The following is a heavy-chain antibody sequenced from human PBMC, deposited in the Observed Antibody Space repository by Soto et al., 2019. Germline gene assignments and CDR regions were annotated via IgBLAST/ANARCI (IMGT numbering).Heavy chain of an antibody. V-gene: IGHV3-33*01. Sequence: QVQLVESGGGVVQPGRSLRLSCAASGFNFDSYGMHWVRQAPGKGLEWVAVIWYDGSNEYYADSVKGRFTVSRDNAKNTVYLQMNSLRVEDTAVYYCARELTAVTTPPFDHWGQGAQVIVSS. CDR1: GFNFDSYG. J-gene: IGHJ5*02. D-gene: IGHD4-17*01. CDR2: IWYDGSNE. CDR3: ARELTAVTTPPFDH.